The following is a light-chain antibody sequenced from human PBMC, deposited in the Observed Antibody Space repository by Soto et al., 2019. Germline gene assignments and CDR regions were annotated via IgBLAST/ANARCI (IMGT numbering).Light chain of an antibody. Sequence: EIVMTQSPATLSVSLGERATLSCRASQSVSGYLAWYQQKPGQAPRLLIYGASTRATGIPARFSGSGSGTEFTLTISSLQSEDFAVYYCQPYNDWPPTFGQGTKVEIK. CDR3: QPYNDWPPT. CDR2: GAS. V-gene: IGKV3D-15*01. J-gene: IGKJ1*01. CDR1: QSVSGY.